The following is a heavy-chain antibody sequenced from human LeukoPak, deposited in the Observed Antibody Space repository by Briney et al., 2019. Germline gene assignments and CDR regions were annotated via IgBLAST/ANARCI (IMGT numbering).Heavy chain of an antibody. CDR2: ISSSSSYI. V-gene: IGHV3-21*04. CDR3: AKDALYSGSYSCFDY. D-gene: IGHD1-26*01. Sequence: GGSLRLSCAASGFTFSSYSMNWVRQAPGKGLEWVSSISSSSSYIYHADSVKGRFTISRDNSKNTLYLQMNSLRAEDTAVYYCAKDALYSGSYSCFDYWGQGTLVTVSS. CDR1: GFTFSSYS. J-gene: IGHJ4*02.